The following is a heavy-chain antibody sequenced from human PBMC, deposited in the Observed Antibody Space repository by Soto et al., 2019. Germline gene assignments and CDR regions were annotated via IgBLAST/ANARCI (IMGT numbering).Heavy chain of an antibody. V-gene: IGHV4-4*02. CDR1: GGSVTSKNW. J-gene: IGHJ6*02. D-gene: IGHD3-16*01. CDR2: GYYTGST. Sequence: QVQLLESGPGLVKPSGTLSLTCVVSGGSVTSKNWWWSWVRLSPGERPEWIGQGYYTGSTKYNPYLQSRATISLEKSHNRLSLNSPAVTAADTPLYYCPKLTRIMMLDFPSTYLLAMAVCGQGTTVIVSS. CDR3: PKLTRIMMLDFPSTYLLAMAV.